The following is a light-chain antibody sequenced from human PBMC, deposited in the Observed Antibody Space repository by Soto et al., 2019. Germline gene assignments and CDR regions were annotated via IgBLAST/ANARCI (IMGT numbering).Light chain of an antibody. CDR2: EVN. J-gene: IGLJ2*01. V-gene: IGLV2-23*02. Sequence: QSALTQPASVSGYPGQSITISCTGTSSDVGSYNLVSWYQQHPGKAPKLMIYEVNKRPSGVSNRFSGSKSGNTASLTISGLQAEDEADYYCCSYVGSLVGGWTKLTVL. CDR3: CSYVGSL. CDR1: SSDVGSYNL.